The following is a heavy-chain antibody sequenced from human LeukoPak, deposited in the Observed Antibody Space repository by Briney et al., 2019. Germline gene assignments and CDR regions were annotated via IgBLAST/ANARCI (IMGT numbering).Heavy chain of an antibody. Sequence: ASVKVSCKASGYTFTTYYVHWVRQAPGQGLEWMGIINPSGGSTTYAQKFQGRVTMTRDTSSSTVYMELSSLRSEDTAVYFCVRGGITMFYDCWGQGTLVTVSS. CDR3: VRGGITMFYDC. D-gene: IGHD3-10*02. J-gene: IGHJ4*02. CDR2: INPSGGST. V-gene: IGHV1-46*01. CDR1: GYTFTTYY.